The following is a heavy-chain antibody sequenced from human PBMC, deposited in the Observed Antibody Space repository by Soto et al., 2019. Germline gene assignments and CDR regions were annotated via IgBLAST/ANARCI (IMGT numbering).Heavy chain of an antibody. CDR2: ISAYNGNT. J-gene: IGHJ6*02. V-gene: IGHV1-18*01. Sequence: ASVKVACKASGYTFTSYGISWVLQAPGQGLQWMGWISAYNGNTNYAQKLQGRVTMTTDTSTSTAYMELRSLRSDDTAVYYCARGGGYCSSTSCYIKFDYGMDVWGQGTTVTVSS. CDR1: GYTFTSYG. D-gene: IGHD2-2*02. CDR3: ARGGGYCSSTSCYIKFDYGMDV.